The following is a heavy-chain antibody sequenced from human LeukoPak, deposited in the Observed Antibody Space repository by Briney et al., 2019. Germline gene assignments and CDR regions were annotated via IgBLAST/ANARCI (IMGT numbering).Heavy chain of an antibody. V-gene: IGHV3-23*01. CDR2: ISGSGGST. D-gene: IGHD6-19*01. CDR1: GFTFSSYA. J-gene: IGHJ4*02. Sequence: PGGSLRLSCAASGFTFSSYAMSWVRQAPGKGLEWVSAISGSGGSTYYADSVKGRFTISRDNSKNTLYLQVNSLRAEDTAVYYCAKTKQWLVRLTGDYFDYWGQGTLVTVSS. CDR3: AKTKQWLVRLTGDYFDY.